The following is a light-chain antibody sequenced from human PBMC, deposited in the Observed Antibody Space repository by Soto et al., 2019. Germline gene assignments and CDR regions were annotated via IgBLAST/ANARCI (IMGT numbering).Light chain of an antibody. J-gene: IGKJ3*01. V-gene: IGKV3-15*01. CDR2: GAS. CDR1: QSVGSN. CDR3: QQYHSLPTT. Sequence: ETVMTQSPATLSVSPGERATLSCRASQSVGSNLAWYQQKPGQAPRLLIYGASTRATGIPARFSGSGSGTEFTLTISSLQSEDFTVYYCQQYHSLPTTFGPGTKVDI.